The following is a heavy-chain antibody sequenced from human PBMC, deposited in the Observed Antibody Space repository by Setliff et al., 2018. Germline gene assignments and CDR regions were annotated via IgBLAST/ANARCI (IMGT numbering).Heavy chain of an antibody. CDR1: GGSISSHY. V-gene: IGHV4-59*11. CDR3: ARAAPYYNFWSGYYTPTNWFDP. CDR2: IYYSGST. J-gene: IGHJ5*02. D-gene: IGHD3-3*01. Sequence: SETLSLTCTVSGGSISSHYWSWIRQPPGKGLEWIGSIYYSGSTNYNPSLKSRVTRSVDTSKNQFSLKLSSVTAADTAVYYCARAAPYYNFWSGYYTPTNWFDPWGQGTLVTVSS.